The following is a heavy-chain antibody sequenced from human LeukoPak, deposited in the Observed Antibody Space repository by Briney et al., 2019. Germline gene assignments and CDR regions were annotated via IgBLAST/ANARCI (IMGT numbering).Heavy chain of an antibody. CDR2: IWYDGSNK. D-gene: IGHD2-2*01. CDR3: ARDRFVVVPAEGYYYGMDV. Sequence: GGSLRLSCAASGFTFSSYGMHWVRQAPGKGLEWVAVIWYDGSNKYYADSVKGRFTISRDNSKNTLYLQMNSLRAEDTAVYYCARDRFVVVPAEGYYYGMDVWGQGTTVTVSS. J-gene: IGHJ6*02. CDR1: GFTFSSYG. V-gene: IGHV3-33*01.